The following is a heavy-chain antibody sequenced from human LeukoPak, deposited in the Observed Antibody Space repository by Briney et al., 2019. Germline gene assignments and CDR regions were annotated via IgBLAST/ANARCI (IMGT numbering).Heavy chain of an antibody. V-gene: IGHV3-48*03. CDR1: GFTFSNYE. Sequence: PGGSLRLSCAASGFTFSNYEMNWVRQAPGKGLEWVSYISSGGGTIYYADSVKGRFTISRDNAKASLYLQMNSLRAEDTAVYYCARSGSSSDDYWGQGTLVTVSS. J-gene: IGHJ4*02. CDR2: ISSGGGTI. D-gene: IGHD6-6*01. CDR3: ARSGSSSDDY.